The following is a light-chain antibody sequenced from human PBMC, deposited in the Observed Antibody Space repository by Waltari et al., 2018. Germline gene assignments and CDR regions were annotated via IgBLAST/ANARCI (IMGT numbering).Light chain of an antibody. CDR2: DAC. J-gene: IGKJ2*01. Sequence: DTQMTQSPSSLSASVGDRVTITCQASQDIQTFLNWFKQKPGKAPQLLIYDACKLETGVPSRFSGSGSGTSFTFTISSLQPHDSAVYFFLQYDNLPYAFGQGTRLEI. CDR1: QDIQTF. V-gene: IGKV1-33*01. CDR3: LQYDNLPYA.